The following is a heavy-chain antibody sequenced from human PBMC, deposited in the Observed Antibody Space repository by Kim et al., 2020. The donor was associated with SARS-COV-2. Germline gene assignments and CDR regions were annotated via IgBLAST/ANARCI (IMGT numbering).Heavy chain of an antibody. D-gene: IGHD6-13*01. V-gene: IGHV3-21*01. CDR3: ARDLRVAAAGTYYYYGMDV. CDR1: GFTFSSYS. CDR2: ISSSSSYI. J-gene: IGHJ6*02. Sequence: GGSLRLSCAASGFTFSSYSMNWVRQAPGKGLEWVSSISSSSSYIYYADSVKGRFTISRDNAKNSLYLQMNSLRAEDTAVYYCARDLRVAAAGTYYYYGMDVWGQGTTVTVSS.